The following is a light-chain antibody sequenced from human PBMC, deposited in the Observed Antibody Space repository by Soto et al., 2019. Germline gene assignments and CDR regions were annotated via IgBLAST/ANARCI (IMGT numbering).Light chain of an antibody. V-gene: IGKV3-20*01. CDR2: GTS. CDR1: QSVNNNY. CDR3: QQYDESFRT. J-gene: IGKJ1*01. Sequence: EIVLTQSPGTLSLSPGERATLSCRASQSVNNNYLAWYQQKPCQRPRVLMYGTSNRATGIPDRFSGSGSGTDFTLTISRLEPEDFAVYYCQQYDESFRTFGQGTKVEIK.